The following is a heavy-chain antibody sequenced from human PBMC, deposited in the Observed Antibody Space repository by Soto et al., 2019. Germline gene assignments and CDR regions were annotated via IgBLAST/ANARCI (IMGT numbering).Heavy chain of an antibody. CDR3: VRRREYCSGGSCYLGYYWFDP. V-gene: IGHV3-23*01. CDR2: ISGSGGST. J-gene: IGHJ5*02. Sequence: GGSLRLSCAASGFTFSSYAMSWVRQAPGKGLEWVSAISGSGGSTYYADSVKGRFTISRDNSKNTLYLQMNSLRAEDTAVYYCVRRREYCSGGSCYLGYYWFDPWGQGTLVTVSS. CDR1: GFTFSSYA. D-gene: IGHD2-15*01.